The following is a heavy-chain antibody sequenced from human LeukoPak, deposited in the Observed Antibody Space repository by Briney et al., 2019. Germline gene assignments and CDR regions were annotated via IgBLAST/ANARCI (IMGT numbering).Heavy chain of an antibody. V-gene: IGHV4-39*01. CDR3: ARLLRFLEWLYSADYGMDV. J-gene: IGHJ6*02. CDR2: IYYSGSN. Sequence: SETLSLTCTVSGGSISSSSYYWGWIRQPPGKGLEWIGSIYYSGSNYYNPSLKIQVTISVDTSKNQFSLKLSSVSAADTAVYYCARLLRFLEWLYSADYGMDVWGQGTTVTVSS. CDR1: GGSISSSSYY. D-gene: IGHD3-3*01.